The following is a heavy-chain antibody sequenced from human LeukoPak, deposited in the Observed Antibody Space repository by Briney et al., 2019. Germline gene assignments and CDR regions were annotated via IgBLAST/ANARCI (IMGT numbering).Heavy chain of an antibody. V-gene: IGHV1-2*06. CDR3: ARVPGTRSYSSGSPLFDY. Sequence: ASVKVSCKASGGTFSSYAISWVRRAPGQGLEWMGRINPNSGGTNYAQKFQGRVTMTRDTSISTAYMELSRLRSDDTAVYYCARVPGTRSYSSGSPLFDYWGQGTLVTVSS. CDR1: GGTFSSYA. D-gene: IGHD6-19*01. CDR2: INPNSGGT. J-gene: IGHJ4*02.